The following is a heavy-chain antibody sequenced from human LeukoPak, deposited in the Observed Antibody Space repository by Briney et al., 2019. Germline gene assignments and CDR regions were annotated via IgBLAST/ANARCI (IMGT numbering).Heavy chain of an antibody. J-gene: IGHJ3*02. CDR2: IYYGGST. CDR3: ARVVLPPGGAFDI. Sequence: PSETLSLTCTVSGGSISSYYWSWIRQPPGEGPEGIGYIYYGGSTNYNPSLKSRVAISVDTSKNLFSLKLSYVTAADTAVYYCARVVLPPGGAFDIWGQGTMVTVSS. D-gene: IGHD2/OR15-2a*01. CDR1: GGSISSYY. V-gene: IGHV4-59*01.